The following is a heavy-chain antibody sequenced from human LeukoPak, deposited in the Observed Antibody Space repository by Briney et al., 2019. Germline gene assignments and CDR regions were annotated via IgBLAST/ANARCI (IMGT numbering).Heavy chain of an antibody. J-gene: IGHJ3*02. CDR1: GGTFSSYA. D-gene: IGHD6-13*01. CDR3: ARTARDSRIAAAFDI. V-gene: IGHV1-69*13. CDR2: IIPIFGTA. Sequence: SVKVSCKASGGTFSSYATSWVRQAPGQGLEWMGGIIPIFGTANYAQKFQGRVTITADESTSTAYMELSSLRSEDTAVYYCARTARDSRIAAAFDIWGQGTMVTVSS.